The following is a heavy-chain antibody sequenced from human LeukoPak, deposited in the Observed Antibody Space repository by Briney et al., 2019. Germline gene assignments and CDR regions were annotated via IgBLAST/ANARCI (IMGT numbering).Heavy chain of an antibody. D-gene: IGHD6-13*01. CDR1: GFTFSSYS. CDR3: ARGSKGSSWYEGASSVY. J-gene: IGHJ4*02. V-gene: IGHV3-21*01. CDR2: ISSSSSYI. Sequence: GGSLRLSCAASGFTFSSYSMNWVRQAPGKGLEWVSSISSSSSYIYYADSVKGRFTISRDNAKNSLYLQMNSLRAEDTAVYYCARGSKGSSWYEGASSVYWGQGTLVTVSS.